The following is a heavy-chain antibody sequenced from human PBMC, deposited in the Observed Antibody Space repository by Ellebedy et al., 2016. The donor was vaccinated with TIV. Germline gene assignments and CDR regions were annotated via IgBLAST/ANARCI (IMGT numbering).Heavy chain of an antibody. J-gene: IGHJ4*02. CDR1: GFTFSNYA. V-gene: IGHV3-23*01. CDR3: ARDVDSSGYYTVLY. Sequence: LSLTCAASGFTFSNYAMSCVRQAPGKGLEWVSAITISGGTTFYAGSVKGRFSISRDNSKNTLYLQMNSLRAEDTAVYYCARDVDSSGYYTVLYWGQGTLVTVSS. D-gene: IGHD3-22*01. CDR2: ITISGGTT.